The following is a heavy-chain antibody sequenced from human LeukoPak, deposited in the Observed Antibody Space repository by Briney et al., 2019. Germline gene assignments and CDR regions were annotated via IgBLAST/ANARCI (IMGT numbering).Heavy chain of an antibody. D-gene: IGHD2-15*01. Sequence: PSETLSLTCTVSGAFISSGIFYWSWIRQPPGKGLEWIGSIYHSGSTNYNPSLKSRVTISLDRSNNQFSLKLNSVTAADMAVYYCARLWNYCSGGSCYSRRGFDIWGQGTMVTVSS. CDR2: IYHSGST. CDR3: ARLWNYCSGGSCYSRRGFDI. V-gene: IGHV4-30-2*01. J-gene: IGHJ3*02. CDR1: GAFISSGIFY.